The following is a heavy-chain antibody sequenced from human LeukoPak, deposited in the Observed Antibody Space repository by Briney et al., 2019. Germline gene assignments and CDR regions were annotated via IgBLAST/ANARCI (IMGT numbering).Heavy chain of an antibody. V-gene: IGHV3-30*02. CDR2: IRYDGSNK. CDR3: ANEDITMFGVVIIGDVS. D-gene: IGHD3-3*01. Sequence: GGSLRLSCAASGFTFSSYGMHWVRQAPGKGLEWVAFIRYDGSNKYYADSVKGRFTISRDNSKNTLYLQMNSLRAEDTAVYYCANEDITMFGVVIIGDVSWGQGTLVTVSS. J-gene: IGHJ5*02. CDR1: GFTFSSYG.